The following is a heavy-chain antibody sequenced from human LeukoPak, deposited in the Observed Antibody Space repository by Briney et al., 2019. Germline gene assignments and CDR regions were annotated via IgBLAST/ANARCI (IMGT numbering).Heavy chain of an antibody. CDR3: ARDDVVVPAAIHYGMDV. CDR1: GGSFSDYF. CDR2: INHSGRT. V-gene: IGHV4-34*01. D-gene: IGHD2-2*01. J-gene: IGHJ6*02. Sequence: ASETLSLTCAVYGGSFSDYFWGWIRQPPGKGLEWIGEINHSGRTYYNPSLKSRVTISVDTSKNQFSLNLSSVTAADTAVYYCARDDVVVPAAIHYGMDVWGQGTTVTVSS.